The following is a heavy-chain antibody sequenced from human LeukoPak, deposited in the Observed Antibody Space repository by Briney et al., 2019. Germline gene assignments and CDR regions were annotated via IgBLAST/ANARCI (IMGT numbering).Heavy chain of an antibody. Sequence: ASVKVSCKASGFTFISYYIHWVRQAPGQGLEWMGIINPSGGSTGYAQKFQDRVTMTRDMSTGTVYMELSSLRSEDTAVYYCARELERWPSPFDYWGQGTLVTVSS. CDR1: GFTFISYY. J-gene: IGHJ4*02. V-gene: IGHV1-46*01. CDR2: INPSGGST. D-gene: IGHD1-1*01. CDR3: ARELERWPSPFDY.